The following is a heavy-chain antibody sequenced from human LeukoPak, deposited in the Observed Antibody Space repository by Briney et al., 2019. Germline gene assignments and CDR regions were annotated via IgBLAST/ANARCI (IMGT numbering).Heavy chain of an antibody. J-gene: IGHJ4*02. CDR3: ARDRVDDNFFFDF. Sequence: GGSLRLSCAASGFTLDDYAMHWVRQAPGKGLEWVSLISWDGAWTYYTDSVKGRFTVSRDNSKNSLYLQMNSLRNEDTALYYCARDRVDDNFFFDFWGQGTLVTVSS. CDR1: GFTLDDYA. CDR2: ISWDGAWT. D-gene: IGHD1-1*01. V-gene: IGHV3-43*01.